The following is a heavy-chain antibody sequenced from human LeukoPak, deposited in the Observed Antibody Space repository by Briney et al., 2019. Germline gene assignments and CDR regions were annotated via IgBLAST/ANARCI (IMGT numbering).Heavy chain of an antibody. J-gene: IGHJ3*02. CDR1: GGSISSSSSY. CDR2: IYYSGST. V-gene: IGHV4-39*01. D-gene: IGHD3-10*01. CDR3: ALFGGGAFDI. Sequence: SETLSLTCTVSGGSISSSSSYWGWIRQPPGKGLEWIGSIYYSGSTYYNPSLKSRVTISVDTSKNQFSLKLTSVTASDTAVYYCALFGGGAFDIWGQGTMVTVSS.